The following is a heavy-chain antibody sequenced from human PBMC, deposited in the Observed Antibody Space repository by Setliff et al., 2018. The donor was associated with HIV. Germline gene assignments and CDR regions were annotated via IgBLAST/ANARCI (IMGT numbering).Heavy chain of an antibody. D-gene: IGHD6-6*01. CDR3: ARGWATGANSSPLDV. Sequence: GASVKVSCKASGYTFTAYYIHWVRQAPGQGLEWIGRINPNSGGTNYAQRFQGRVTMTRDTSISTAYMEMTSLRSDDTAVYYCARGWATGANSSPLDVWGEGTTVTVSS. J-gene: IGHJ6*04. CDR1: GYTFTAYY. V-gene: IGHV1-2*06. CDR2: INPNSGGT.